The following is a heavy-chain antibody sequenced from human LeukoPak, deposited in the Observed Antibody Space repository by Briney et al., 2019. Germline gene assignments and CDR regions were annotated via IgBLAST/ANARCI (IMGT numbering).Heavy chain of an antibody. V-gene: IGHV1-69*04. CDR2: IIPVLNIT. CDR1: GGTFSSSA. CDR3: AKDQGLTAPPPYGSDV. J-gene: IGHJ6*02. D-gene: IGHD5-18*01. Sequence: SVKVSCKTSGGTFSSSAITWVRQAPGQGLEWMGRIIPVLNITTYAQKFQGRVTITADTSTSTVYMELSSLRSEETAVYYCAKDQGLTAPPPYGSDVWGQGTTVIVTS.